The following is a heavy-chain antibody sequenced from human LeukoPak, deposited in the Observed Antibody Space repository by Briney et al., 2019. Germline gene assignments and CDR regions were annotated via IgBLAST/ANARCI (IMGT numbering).Heavy chain of an antibody. CDR3: ARRCDTSSYYTYYFDY. J-gene: IGHJ4*02. V-gene: IGHV1-2*02. CDR1: GYTFTGYY. CDR2: INPNSGGT. Sequence: SVKVSCKASGYTFTGYYIHWVRQAPGQGLEWMGWINPNSGGTNYAQKFQGRVTMTRDTSISTAYMELSRLRSDDTAVYFCARRCDTSSYYTYYFDYWGQGTLVTVSS. D-gene: IGHD3-22*01.